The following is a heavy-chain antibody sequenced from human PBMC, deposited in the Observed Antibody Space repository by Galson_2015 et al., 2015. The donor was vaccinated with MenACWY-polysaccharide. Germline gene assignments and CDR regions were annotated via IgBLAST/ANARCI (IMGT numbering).Heavy chain of an antibody. CDR1: GFTFSSCS. CDR2: ISSSSSTI. J-gene: IGHJ6*02. D-gene: IGHD2-2*02. CDR3: ARSLSPRYCSSTSCYTYYYGMDV. Sequence: SLRLSCAASGFTFSSCSMNWVRQAPGKGLEWVSYISSSSSTIYYADSVKGRFTISRDNAKNSLYLQMNSLRAEDTAVYYCARSLSPRYCSSTSCYTYYYGMDVWGQGTTVTVSS. V-gene: IGHV3-48*01.